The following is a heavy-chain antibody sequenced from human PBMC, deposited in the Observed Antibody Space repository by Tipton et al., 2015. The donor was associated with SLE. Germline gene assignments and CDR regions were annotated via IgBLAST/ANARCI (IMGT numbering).Heavy chain of an antibody. V-gene: IGHV4-34*12. CDR2: IIHSGST. J-gene: IGHJ5*02. CDR3: ARLEDPFGIFGVPKGWFDP. Sequence: TLSLTCAVYGGSFSDYNWNWIRQPPGKGLEWIGSIIHSGSTNYNPSLKSRVTISVDTSKNQFSLRLTSVTAADTAVYYCARLEDPFGIFGVPKGWFDPWGQGTLVTVSS. CDR1: GGSFSDYN. D-gene: IGHD3-3*01.